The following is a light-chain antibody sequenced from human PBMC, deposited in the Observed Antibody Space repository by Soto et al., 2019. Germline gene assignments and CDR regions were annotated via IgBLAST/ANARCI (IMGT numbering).Light chain of an antibody. CDR1: RSVSSN. J-gene: IGKJ1*01. V-gene: IGKV3-15*01. Sequence: EIVLTQSPATLSLSPGETATLSCRASRSVSSNYLAWYQQKPGQAPRLLIYAASTRATGIPARFSGSGSGTEFTLTISSLQSEDFAVYYCQQYYRWPQTFGQGTKV. CDR3: QQYYRWPQT. CDR2: AAS.